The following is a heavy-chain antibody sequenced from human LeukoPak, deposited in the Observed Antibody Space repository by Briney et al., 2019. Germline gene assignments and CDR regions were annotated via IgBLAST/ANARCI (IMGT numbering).Heavy chain of an antibody. V-gene: IGHV3-33*01. CDR3: AREKGLVVPAAPIGPWVAPCDY. CDR1: GFTFSSYG. D-gene: IGHD2-2*01. J-gene: IGHJ4*02. CDR2: IWYDGSNK. Sequence: EGSLRLSCAASGFTFSSYGMHWVRQAPGKGLEWVAVIWYDGSNKYYADSVKGRFTISRDNSKNTLYLQMNSLRAEDTAVYYCAREKGLVVPAAPIGPWVAPCDYWGQGTLVTVSS.